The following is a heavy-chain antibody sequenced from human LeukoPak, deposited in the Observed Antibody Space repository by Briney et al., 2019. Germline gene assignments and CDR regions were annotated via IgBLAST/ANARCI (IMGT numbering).Heavy chain of an antibody. CDR2: IYYSGIT. V-gene: IGHV4-4*07. CDR1: GDSISSFY. CDR3: AREAPTGERAFDI. Sequence: SETLSLTCTVSGDSISSFYWSWIRQPAGKGLEWIGRIYYSGITNYNPSLKSRVTISVDTSKNQFSLKLSSVTAADTAVYYCAREAPTGERAFDIWGQGTMVTVSS. J-gene: IGHJ3*02. D-gene: IGHD1-14*01.